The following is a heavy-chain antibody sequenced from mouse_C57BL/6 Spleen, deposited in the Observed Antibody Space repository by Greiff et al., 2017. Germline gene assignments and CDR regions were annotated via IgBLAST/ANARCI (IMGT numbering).Heavy chain of an antibody. CDR1: GFTFSDYG. V-gene: IGHV5-17*01. J-gene: IGHJ1*03. CDR2: ISSGSSTI. CDR3: AYGNYDWYFDV. D-gene: IGHD2-1*01. Sequence: EVQLVESGGGLVKPGGSLKLSCAASGFTFSDYGMHWVRQAPEKGLEWVAYISSGSSTIYYADTVKGRFTISRDNAKNTLFLQMTSLRSEDTAMYYWAYGNYDWYFDVWGTGTTVTVSS.